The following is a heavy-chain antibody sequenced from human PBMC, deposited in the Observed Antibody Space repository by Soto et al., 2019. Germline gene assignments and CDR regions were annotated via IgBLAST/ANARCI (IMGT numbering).Heavy chain of an antibody. D-gene: IGHD2-2*01. V-gene: IGHV5-51*01. CDR1: GYSFTSYW. CDR2: IYPGDSDT. J-gene: IGHJ6*03. Sequence: PGESLKISCKGSGYSFTSYWIGWVRQMPGKGLEWMGIIYPGDSDTRYSPSFQGQVTISADKSISTAYLQWSSLKASDTAMYYCARFGCSSTSCYLEGYYYYMDVWGKGTTVTVSS. CDR3: ARFGCSSTSCYLEGYYYYMDV.